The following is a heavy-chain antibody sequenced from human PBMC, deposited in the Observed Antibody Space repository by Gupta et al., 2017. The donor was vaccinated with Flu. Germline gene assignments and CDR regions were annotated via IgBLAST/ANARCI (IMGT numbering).Heavy chain of an antibody. Sequence: QVQLAESGGGVVQPGRSLRLSCAASGFYFNNYAMHWVRQAPGKGLEWVAVIWSDGSEKYYADSVKGRFTISKDNSKNTLYLQMNSLRAEDTAVYYCATGDGGTYPEFDYWGQGTLVTVSS. CDR3: ATGDGGTYPEFDY. J-gene: IGHJ4*02. D-gene: IGHD1-26*01. CDR1: GFYFNNYA. V-gene: IGHV3-33*03. CDR2: IWSDGSEK.